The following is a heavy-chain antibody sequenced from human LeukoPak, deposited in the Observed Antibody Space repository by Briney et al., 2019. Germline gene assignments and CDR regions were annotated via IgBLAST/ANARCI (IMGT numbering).Heavy chain of an antibody. D-gene: IGHD3-9*01. CDR3: ARWNYDIMTGYRYFDY. Sequence: SETLSLTCYVSGGSIRGFYWSWIRQPPGKELEWIGYFYYSGDTNYNPALNSRVTISVDASKNQFSLKMSSVTAADTAVYYCARWNYDIMTGYRYFDYWGQGTLVTVSS. V-gene: IGHV4-59*01. CDR2: FYYSGDT. CDR1: GGSIRGFY. J-gene: IGHJ4*02.